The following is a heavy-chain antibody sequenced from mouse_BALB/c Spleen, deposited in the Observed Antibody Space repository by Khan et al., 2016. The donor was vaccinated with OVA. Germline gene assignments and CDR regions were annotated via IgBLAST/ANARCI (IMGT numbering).Heavy chain of an antibody. CDR1: GFNIRDTY. Sequence: EVKLEESGAELVKPGASVKLSCTASGFNIRDTYMHWVKQRPEQGLEWIGKIDPANGNTKSDPKFQDKATITAETSSNTAYLQLNSLTSEDTAVYYCARDYWDVFAYWGQGTLVTVSA. CDR3: ARDYWDVFAY. J-gene: IGHJ3*01. V-gene: IGHV14-3*02. CDR2: IDPANGNT. D-gene: IGHD4-1*01.